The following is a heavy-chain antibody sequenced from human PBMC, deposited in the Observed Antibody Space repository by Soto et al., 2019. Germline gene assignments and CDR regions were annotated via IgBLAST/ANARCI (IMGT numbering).Heavy chain of an antibody. CDR2: ISAYNGNT. CDR1: GYTFTSYG. J-gene: IGHJ4*02. V-gene: IGHV1-18*04. CDR3: ARVPVEWGLPYHLHFDY. Sequence: ASVKVSCKASGYTFTSYGISWVRQAPGQGLEWTGWISAYNGNTNYAQKLQGRVTMTTDTSTSTAYMELRSLRSDDTAVYYCARVPVEWGLPYHLHFDYWGQGTLVTVSS. D-gene: IGHD1-26*01.